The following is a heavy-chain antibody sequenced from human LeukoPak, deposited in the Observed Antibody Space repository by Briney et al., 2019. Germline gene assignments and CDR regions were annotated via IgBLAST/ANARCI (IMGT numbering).Heavy chain of an antibody. CDR1: GGSISSNNW. J-gene: IGHJ3*02. CDR2: IYHSGST. D-gene: IGHD5-24*01. V-gene: IGHV4-4*02. Sequence: SGTLSLTCAVSGGSISSNNWWSWVRQPPGKGLEWIGEIYHSGSTNYNPSLKSRVTISIDTSKNQFSLKLRSVTAADTAVYYCAREDAEQMDNSFDIWGQGTMVTVSS. CDR3: AREDAEQMDNSFDI.